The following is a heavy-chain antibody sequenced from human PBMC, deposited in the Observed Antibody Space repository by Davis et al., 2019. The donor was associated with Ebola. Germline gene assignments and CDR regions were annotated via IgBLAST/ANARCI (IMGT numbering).Heavy chain of an antibody. Sequence: GGSLRLSCAASGFTFSSYAMHWVRQAPGQRLEWMGWINAGNGNTKYSQKFQGRVTITRDTSANTAYMELSSLRSEDTAVYYCAREDSYGLNWFDPWGQGTLVTVSS. CDR1: GFTFSSYA. V-gene: IGHV1-3*01. CDR3: AREDSYGLNWFDP. J-gene: IGHJ5*02. CDR2: INAGNGNT. D-gene: IGHD5-18*01.